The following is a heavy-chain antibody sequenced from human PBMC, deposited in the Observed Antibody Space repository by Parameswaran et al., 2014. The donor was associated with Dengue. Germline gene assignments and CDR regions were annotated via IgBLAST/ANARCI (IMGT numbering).Heavy chain of an antibody. CDR3: AKGDSSTRPGGMDV. D-gene: IGHD2-2*01. J-gene: IGHJ6*02. V-gene: IGHV3-23*01. Sequence: VRQAPGKGLEWVSAISGSGGSTYYADSVKGRFTISRDNSKNTLYLQMNSLRAEDTAVYYCAKGDSSTRPGGMDVWGQGTTVTVSS. CDR2: ISGSGGST.